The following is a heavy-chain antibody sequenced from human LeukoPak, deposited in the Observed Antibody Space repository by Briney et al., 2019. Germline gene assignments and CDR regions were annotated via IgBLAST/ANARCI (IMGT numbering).Heavy chain of an antibody. CDR2: ISGSGGST. Sequence: GGSLRLSCAASGFTFSSYAMSWVRQAPGKGLEWVSAISGSGGSTYYADSVKGRFTISRDNSKNTLYLQMNSLRAEDTAVYYCATSTTGTIDYYGVDVWGQGTTVTVSS. D-gene: IGHD1-1*01. V-gene: IGHV3-23*01. CDR3: ATSTTGTIDYYGVDV. CDR1: GFTFSSYA. J-gene: IGHJ6*02.